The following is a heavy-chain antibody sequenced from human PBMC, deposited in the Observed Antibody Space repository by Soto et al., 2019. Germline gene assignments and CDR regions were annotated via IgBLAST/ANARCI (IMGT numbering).Heavy chain of an antibody. V-gene: IGHV4-61*01. CDR2: IYHSGST. CDR1: CGSVRDGSYY. Sequence: SETLSLTCTVSCGSVRDGSYYWAWLRQPPGKGLEWIGHIYHSGSTIYNPSLKSRVTISIDTSKSQFSLNLNSMTAADTAVYYCAGYNWNYYFDPWGQGTLVTVSS. CDR3: AGYNWNYYFDP. D-gene: IGHD1-7*01. J-gene: IGHJ5*02.